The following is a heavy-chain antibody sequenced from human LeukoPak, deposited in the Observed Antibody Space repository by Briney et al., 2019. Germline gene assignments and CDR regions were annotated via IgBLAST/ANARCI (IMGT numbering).Heavy chain of an antibody. CDR2: IIPIFGTA. D-gene: IGHD4-17*01. CDR1: GGTFSSYA. Sequence: SVKVSCKASGGTFSSYAISWVRQAPGQGLEWMGGIIPIFGTANYAQKFQGRVTITADESTSTAYMELSSLRSEDTAVYYCARNDYGDYVGEYYFDYWGQGTLITVSS. CDR3: ARNDYGDYVGEYYFDY. V-gene: IGHV1-69*13. J-gene: IGHJ4*02.